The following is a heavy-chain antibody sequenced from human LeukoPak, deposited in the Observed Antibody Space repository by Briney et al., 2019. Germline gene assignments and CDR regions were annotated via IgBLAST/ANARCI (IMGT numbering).Heavy chain of an antibody. J-gene: IGHJ4*02. V-gene: IGHV3-21*01. CDR1: GFTFSSYS. CDR3: ARERVGSSWYFDY. CDR2: ISSSSSYI. D-gene: IGHD6-13*01. Sequence: GGSLRLSCAASGFTFSSYSMNWVRQAPGKGLEWVSSISSSSSYIYYADSVKGRFTISRDNAKNSLYLQMNSLRAEDTAVYYCARERVGSSWYFDYWGQGTLVTVSS.